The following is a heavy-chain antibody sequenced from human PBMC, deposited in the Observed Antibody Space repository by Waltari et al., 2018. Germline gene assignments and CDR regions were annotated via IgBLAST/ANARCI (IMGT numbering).Heavy chain of an antibody. CDR3: ARDRGRGLYLDT. Sequence: QLQLQESGPGLVKPSGTLSLRCAVSGDSLSSTYVWNWVRQSPQKGLEWMGQVRGSGTTNYNPSFASRVTISLDTSNNQFSLKVTSATAADTAVYYCARDRGRGLYLDTWGPGILVSVSP. V-gene: IGHV4-4*02. CDR2: VRGSGTT. D-gene: IGHD2-15*01. J-gene: IGHJ5*02. CDR1: GDSLSSTYV.